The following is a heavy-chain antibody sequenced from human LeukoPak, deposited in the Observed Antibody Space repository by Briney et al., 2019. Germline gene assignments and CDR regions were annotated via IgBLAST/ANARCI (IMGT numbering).Heavy chain of an antibody. Sequence: PGGSLRLSCAASGFTFSSYAMHWVRQAPGKGLEWVAVISYDGSNKYYADSVKGRFTISRDNSKNTLYLQMNSLRAEDTAVYYCARRPLYDFWSGYYFDYWGQGTLVTVSS. CDR3: ARRPLYDFWSGYYFDY. CDR1: GFTFSSYA. V-gene: IGHV3-30-3*01. J-gene: IGHJ4*02. CDR2: ISYDGSNK. D-gene: IGHD3-3*01.